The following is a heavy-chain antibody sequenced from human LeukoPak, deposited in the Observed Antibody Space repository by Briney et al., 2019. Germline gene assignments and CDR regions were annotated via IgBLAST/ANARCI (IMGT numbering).Heavy chain of an antibody. V-gene: IGHV3-23*01. D-gene: IGHD3-9*01. CDR1: GFTFSSYA. CDR3: AKMIVLRCFDWLGYFDL. Sequence: GGSLRLSCAASGFTFSSYAMSWVRQAPGKGLEWVSAISGSGGSTYYADSVKGRFTISRDNSKNTLYLQMNSLRAEDTAVYYCAKMIVLRCFDWLGYFDLWGRGTLVTVSS. J-gene: IGHJ2*01. CDR2: ISGSGGST.